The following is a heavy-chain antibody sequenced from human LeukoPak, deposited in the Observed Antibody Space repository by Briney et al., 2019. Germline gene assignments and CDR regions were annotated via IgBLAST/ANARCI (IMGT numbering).Heavy chain of an antibody. CDR3: ARRVSGWNYQTAEYFQH. J-gene: IGHJ1*01. Sequence: ASVRVSCKASGYTFTSYDINWVRQATGQGLEWMGWMNPNSGNTGYAQRFQGRVTMTRNTSISTAYKELSSLRSEDTAVYYCARRVSGWNYQTAEYFQHWGQGTLVTVSS. V-gene: IGHV1-8*01. CDR1: GYTFTSYD. D-gene: IGHD1-7*01. CDR2: MNPNSGNT.